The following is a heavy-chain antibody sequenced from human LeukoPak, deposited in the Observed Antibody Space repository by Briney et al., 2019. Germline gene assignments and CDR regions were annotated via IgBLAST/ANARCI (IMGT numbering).Heavy chain of an antibody. D-gene: IGHD3-22*01. V-gene: IGHV1-46*01. CDR3: ARLVVINGNDY. Sequence: ASVKVSCKASGGTFSSYAISWVRQAPGQGLEWMGIINPSGGSTSYAQKFQGRVTMTRDTSTSTVYMELSSLRSEDTAVYYCARLVVINGNDYWGQGTLVTVSS. J-gene: IGHJ4*02. CDR2: INPSGGST. CDR1: GGTFSSYA.